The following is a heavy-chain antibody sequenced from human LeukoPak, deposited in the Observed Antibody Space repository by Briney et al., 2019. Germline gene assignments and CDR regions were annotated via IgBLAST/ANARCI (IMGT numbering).Heavy chain of an antibody. J-gene: IGHJ6*03. V-gene: IGHV4-38-2*02. D-gene: IGHD5-12*01. CDR3: ARVSGYDWDDYYYYMDV. CDR2: IYHSGST. CDR1: GYSISSGYY. Sequence: PSETLSLTCTVSGYSISSGYYWGWIRQPPGKGRAWIGSIYHSGSTYYNPSLKSRVTISVDTFKNQFSLKLSSVTAADTAVYYCARVSGYDWDDYYYYMDVWGKGTTVTVSS.